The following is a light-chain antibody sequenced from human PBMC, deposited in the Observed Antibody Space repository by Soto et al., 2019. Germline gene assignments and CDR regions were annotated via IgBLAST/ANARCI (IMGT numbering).Light chain of an antibody. J-gene: IGLJ2*01. CDR2: SNN. CDR3: AAWDDSLNAVV. Sequence: QAVVTQPPSASGTPGQRVTISCSGSSSNIGSNTVNWYQQLPGTASKLLIYSNNQRPSGVPDRFSGSKSDTSASLAISGLQSEDEADYYCAAWDDSLNAVVFGGGTKLTVL. CDR1: SSNIGSNT. V-gene: IGLV1-44*01.